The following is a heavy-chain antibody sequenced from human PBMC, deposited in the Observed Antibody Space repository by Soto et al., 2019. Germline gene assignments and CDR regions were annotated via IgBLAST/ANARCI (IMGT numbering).Heavy chain of an antibody. Sequence: EVQLLESGGGVVQPGGSLRLSCVASGFNFKKFAMSWVRQAPGEGLEWRSGISCCGGSTSYADSVKGRFSIARDDSTNTLSLQMNNLRVEDTAQYYCAKADGEQWLLPHLDKWGQGTLVTVS. CDR1: GFNFKKFA. V-gene: IGHV3-23*01. CDR3: AKADGEQWLLPHLDK. D-gene: IGHD6-19*01. J-gene: IGHJ4*02. CDR2: ISCCGGST.